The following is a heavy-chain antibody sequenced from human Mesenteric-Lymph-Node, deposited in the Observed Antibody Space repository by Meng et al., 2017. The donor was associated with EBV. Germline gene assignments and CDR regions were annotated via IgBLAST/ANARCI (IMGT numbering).Heavy chain of an antibody. CDR3: VHTPTRTHFLGDY. V-gene: IGHV2-5*02. Sequence: QITLKESGPTPGKPTETLPLTCTFSAFQLSTIGGVAWIRQHTGKALEWLALIYWDGDDRPSPSLKSRLTITKDTSKNQVVLTMTNMAPVDTATYYCVHTPTRTHFLGDYCGQGILVTVSS. CDR1: AFQLSTIGG. CDR2: IYWDGDD. J-gene: IGHJ4*02. D-gene: IGHD1-26*01.